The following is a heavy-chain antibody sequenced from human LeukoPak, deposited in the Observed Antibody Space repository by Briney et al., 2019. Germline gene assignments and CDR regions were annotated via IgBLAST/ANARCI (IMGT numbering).Heavy chain of an antibody. Sequence: PSETLSLTCAVYGGSFSSYYWSWIRQPPGKGLEWIGEINHSGSTNYNPSLKSRVTISVDTSKSQFSLKLSSVNAAGTAVYYCAILGYCSSASCYAVPNWGQGALVTVSS. CDR2: INHSGST. V-gene: IGHV4-34*01. D-gene: IGHD2-2*01. CDR1: GGSFSSYY. J-gene: IGHJ4*02. CDR3: AILGYCSSASCYAVPN.